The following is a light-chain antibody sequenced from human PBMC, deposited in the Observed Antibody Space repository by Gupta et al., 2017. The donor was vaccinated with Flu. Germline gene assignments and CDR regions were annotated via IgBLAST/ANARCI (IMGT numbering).Light chain of an antibody. V-gene: IGLV7-46*01. Sequence: QAVVTQEPSLTVSPGGTVTLTCDSSTGAVTSGHYCYWFQQKPGQAPRTLIYHTTNRHSWTPARFSGSLLGGQAALTLSGAQPEDEADYYCLLTYGCPWVFGGGTRLTVL. CDR2: HTT. CDR3: LLTYGCPWV. CDR1: TGAVTSGHY. J-gene: IGLJ3*02.